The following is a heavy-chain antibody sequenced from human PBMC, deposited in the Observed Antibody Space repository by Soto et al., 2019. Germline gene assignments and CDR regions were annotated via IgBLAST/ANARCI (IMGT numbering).Heavy chain of an antibody. CDR1: GCTFTSYD. V-gene: IGHV1-8*01. D-gene: IGHD5-12*01. Sequence: ASVKVSCKASGCTFTSYDINWVRQATGQGLEWMGWMNPNSGNTGYAQKFQGRVTMTRNTSISTAYMELSSLRSEDTAVYYCASGVDTIEGRYYYYYGIDVWGQGTTVTVYS. CDR3: ASGVDTIEGRYYYYYGIDV. CDR2: MNPNSGNT. J-gene: IGHJ6*02.